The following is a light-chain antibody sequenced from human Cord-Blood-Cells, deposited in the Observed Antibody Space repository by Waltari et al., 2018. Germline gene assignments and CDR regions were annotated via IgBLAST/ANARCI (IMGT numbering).Light chain of an antibody. CDR1: QSISSY. Sequence: DIQMTQSPSSLSASVGDRVTITCRVSQSISSYLNWYQQKPGKAPKLLIYAASSLQSGVPSRFSGSGSGTDFTLTSSRLQPEDFATYYCQQSYSTPYTFGQGTKLEIK. V-gene: IGKV1-39*01. CDR3: QQSYSTPYT. CDR2: AAS. J-gene: IGKJ2*01.